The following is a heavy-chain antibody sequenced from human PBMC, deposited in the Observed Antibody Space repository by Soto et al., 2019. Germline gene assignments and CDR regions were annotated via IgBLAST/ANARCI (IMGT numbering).Heavy chain of an antibody. CDR1: GGSISSYY. J-gene: IGHJ4*02. V-gene: IGHV4-59*01. CDR3: GRGRIQLCYPFAN. Sequence: KPSETLSLTCTVSGGSISSYYWSWIRQPPGKGLEWIGYIYYSGSTNYNPSLKSRVTISVDTSKNQFSLKLSSVTAADTAVYYCGRGRIQLCYPFANWGQGTRVPFS. CDR2: IYYSGST. D-gene: IGHD5-18*01.